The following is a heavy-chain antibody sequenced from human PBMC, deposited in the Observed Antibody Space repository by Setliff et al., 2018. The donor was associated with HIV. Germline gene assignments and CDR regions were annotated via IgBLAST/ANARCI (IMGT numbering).Heavy chain of an antibody. Sequence: GGSLRLSCAASGFSFSRYWMSWVRQAPGKGLEWVASIDHFGSEENYVDSVRGRFTISRDNAKNSLYLQMDSLRVEDTTVYYCTRKLAPGHGMDVWGQGTTVTSP. V-gene: IGHV3-7*04. CDR1: GFSFSRYW. CDR3: TRKLAPGHGMDV. D-gene: IGHD3-3*02. J-gene: IGHJ6*02. CDR2: IDHFGSEE.